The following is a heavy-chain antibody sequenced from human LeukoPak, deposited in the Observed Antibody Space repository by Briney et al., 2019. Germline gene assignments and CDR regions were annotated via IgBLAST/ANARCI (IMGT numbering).Heavy chain of an antibody. J-gene: IGHJ4*02. D-gene: IGHD3-22*01. Sequence: SETLSLTCTVSGGSISSYYWSWIRQPPGKGLEWIGYIYYSGSTDYNPSLKSRVTISVDTSKNQFSLKLSSVTAADTAVYYCARQGHDSSGYYSPYPDYWGQGTLVTVSS. CDR2: IYYSGST. V-gene: IGHV4-59*08. CDR1: GGSISSYY. CDR3: ARQGHDSSGYYSPYPDY.